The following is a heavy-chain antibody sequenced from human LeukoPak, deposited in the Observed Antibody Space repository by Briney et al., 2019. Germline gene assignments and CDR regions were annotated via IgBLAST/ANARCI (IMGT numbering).Heavy chain of an antibody. CDR1: GFTFSSYS. CDR2: IYSGGSK. J-gene: IGHJ4*02. CDR3: ARRAGGSYHNHDY. V-gene: IGHV3-66*04. Sequence: GGSLRLSCAASGFTFSSYSINWVRQPPRKGREWVSLIYSGGSKDYTNSVKGRFTISSANSKNTLYLKTNSLSAEDRAVYYCARRAGGSYHNHDYWGQGTLVTVSS. D-gene: IGHD4-23*01.